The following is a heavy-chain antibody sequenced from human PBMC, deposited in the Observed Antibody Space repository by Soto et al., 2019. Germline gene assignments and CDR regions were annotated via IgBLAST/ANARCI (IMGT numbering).Heavy chain of an antibody. CDR2: INPNSGGT. CDR3: AKSTSITMVRGVISFDP. CDR1: GYTFTGYY. D-gene: IGHD3-10*01. J-gene: IGHJ5*02. Sequence: ASVKVSCKASGYTFTGYYMHWVRQAPGQGLEWMGWINPNSGGTNYAQKFQGRVTMTRDTSISTAYMELSRLRSDDTAVYYCAKSTSITMVRGVISFDPWGQGTLVTVSS. V-gene: IGHV1-2*02.